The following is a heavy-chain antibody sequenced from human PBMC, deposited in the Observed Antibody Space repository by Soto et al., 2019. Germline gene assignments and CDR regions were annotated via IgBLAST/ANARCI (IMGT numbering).Heavy chain of an antibody. J-gene: IGHJ4*02. Sequence: EVQLVESGGGLVQPGGSLRLSCAASGFTFSSYAMHWVRQAPGKGLEYASAISSNGGSTYYANSVKGRFTISRDNSKNTLYLQMGSLRAQDMAVYYCARQSHSSYYFDYWGQGTLVTVSS. CDR2: ISSNGGST. CDR1: GFTFSSYA. CDR3: ARQSHSSYYFDY. V-gene: IGHV3-64*01. D-gene: IGHD2-15*01.